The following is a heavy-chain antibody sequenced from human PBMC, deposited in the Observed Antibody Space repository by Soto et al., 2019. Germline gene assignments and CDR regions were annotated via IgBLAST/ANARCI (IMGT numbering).Heavy chain of an antibody. D-gene: IGHD6-6*01. CDR1: GFSFTGYY. CDR3: AKDLTRQLAYWLDP. V-gene: IGHV1-2*02. CDR2: INAHSGGT. Sequence: SGEVCFRASGFSFTGYYIHWLRQAPGQGLEWMGWINAHSGGTEYAQKFQGRVTLTRDTSIATAYLTLTSLTSDDTALYYCAKDLTRQLAYWLDPWGQGTQVTVSS. J-gene: IGHJ5*02.